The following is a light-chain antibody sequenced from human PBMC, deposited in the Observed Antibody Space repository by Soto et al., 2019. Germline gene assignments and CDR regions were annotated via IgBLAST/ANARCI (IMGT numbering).Light chain of an antibody. V-gene: IGKV3D-15*02. CDR3: QQYSSSPLT. J-gene: IGKJ4*01. Sequence: ERVVTRCPATLSVSPGDRATLSCRASQSVDNDLAWYQQIPGQPPRLLIYDASTRATGIPARFSGSGSGTDFTLTISRLEPEDFAVYHCQQYSSSPLTFGGGTKVDIK. CDR2: DAS. CDR1: QSVDND.